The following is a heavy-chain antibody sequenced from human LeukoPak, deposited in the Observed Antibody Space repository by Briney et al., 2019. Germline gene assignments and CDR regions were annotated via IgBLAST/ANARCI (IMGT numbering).Heavy chain of an antibody. J-gene: IGHJ4*02. CDR1: GGAISSYY. CDR3: ARADYYGSGYYFDY. Sequence: SETLSLTCTVSGGAISSYYWSWIRQPPGKGLEWIGYIYYSGSTNYNPSLKSRVTISVDTSKNQFSLKLSSVTAADTAVYYCARADYYGSGYYFDYWGQGTLVSVSS. V-gene: IGHV4-59*01. CDR2: IYYSGST. D-gene: IGHD3-10*01.